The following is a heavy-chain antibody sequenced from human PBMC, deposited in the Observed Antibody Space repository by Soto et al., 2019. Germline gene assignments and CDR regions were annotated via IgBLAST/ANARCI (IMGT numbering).Heavy chain of an antibody. CDR3: AKDAVFFGVSAFDI. J-gene: IGHJ3*02. CDR1: GFTFSSYG. V-gene: IGHV3-30*18. CDR2: MSYDGITK. Sequence: PGGSLRLSXAASGFTFSSYGMHWVRQAPGKGLEWVALMSYDGITKYYGDPVKGRFTVSRGNSKNTLYLQMNSLRVEDTAIYYCAKDAVFFGVSAFDIWGQGTMVTV. D-gene: IGHD3-3*01.